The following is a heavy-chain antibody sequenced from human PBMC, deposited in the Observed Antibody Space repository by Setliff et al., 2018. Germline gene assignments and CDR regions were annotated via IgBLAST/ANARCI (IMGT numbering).Heavy chain of an antibody. D-gene: IGHD3-10*01. CDR2: INPNSGDT. CDR1: GYTFTTYT. J-gene: IGHJ4*02. V-gene: IGHV1-2*06. Sequence: ASVKVSCKASGYTFTTYTMNWVRQAPGQGLEWMGRINPNSGDTKYAQKFQGRVTMTRDTSISTAYMELTSLRSDDTAVYYCARGLLWFGEPQLDYWGQGTLVTVSS. CDR3: ARGLLWFGEPQLDY.